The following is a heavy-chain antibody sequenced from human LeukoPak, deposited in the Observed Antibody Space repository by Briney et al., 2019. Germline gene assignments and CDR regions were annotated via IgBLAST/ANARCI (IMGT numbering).Heavy chain of an antibody. CDR2: ISAYNGNT. CDR1: GYTFTSYG. Sequence: EASVKVSCNASGYTFTSYGISWVRQAPGQGLEWMGWISAYNGNTNYAQKLQGRVTMTTDTSTSTAYMELRSLRSDDTAVYYCARGPNWELLFAFDIWGQGTMVTVSS. J-gene: IGHJ3*02. D-gene: IGHD1-26*01. CDR3: ARGPNWELLFAFDI. V-gene: IGHV1-18*01.